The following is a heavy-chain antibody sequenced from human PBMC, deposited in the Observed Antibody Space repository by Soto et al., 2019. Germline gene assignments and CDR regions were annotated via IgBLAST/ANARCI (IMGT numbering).Heavy chain of an antibody. CDR2: IIPIFGTA. Sequence: QVQLVQSGAEVKKPGSSVKVSCKASGGTFSSYAISWVRQAPGQGLEWMGGIIPIFGTANYAQKLQGRVTITADESTSTAYMELSSLRSEDTAVYYCATDKWDVVRGAFDIWGQGTMVTVSS. J-gene: IGHJ3*02. D-gene: IGHD3-10*01. CDR1: GGTFSSYA. V-gene: IGHV1-69*01. CDR3: ATDKWDVVRGAFDI.